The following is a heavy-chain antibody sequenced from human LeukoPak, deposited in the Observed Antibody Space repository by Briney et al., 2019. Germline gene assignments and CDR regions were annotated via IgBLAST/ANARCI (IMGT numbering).Heavy chain of an antibody. CDR2: ISSDGSST. V-gene: IGHV3-74*01. D-gene: IGHD6-19*01. Sequence: GGSLRLSCAASGSTFSTYWMHWVRQAPGQGLVWVSRISSDGSSTIYADSVKGRFTISRDNAKNTLYLQMNSLRAEDTAVYYCAVAVVGLAYWGQGTLVTVSS. CDR1: GSTFSTYW. J-gene: IGHJ4*02. CDR3: AVAVVGLAY.